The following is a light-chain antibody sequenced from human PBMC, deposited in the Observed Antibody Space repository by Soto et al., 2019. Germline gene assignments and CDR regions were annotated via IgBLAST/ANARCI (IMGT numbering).Light chain of an antibody. J-gene: IGKJ1*01. CDR2: KAT. CDR1: QRIDTW. CDR3: QQYETFSPWT. Sequence: DIPMTQSPSLLSASVGDRVTITCRASQRIDTWLAWYQQKPGTAPKLLIYKATILQSGVPSRFSGSGSGTEFTLAISRLEPDDFATYYCQQYETFSPWTFGQGTKVE. V-gene: IGKV1-5*03.